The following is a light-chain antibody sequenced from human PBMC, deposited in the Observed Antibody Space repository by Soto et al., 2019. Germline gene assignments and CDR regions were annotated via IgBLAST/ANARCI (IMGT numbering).Light chain of an antibody. CDR1: QSVSSSS. Sequence: EIELTQSPGTLSLSTGEGATLSCRTSQSVSSSSLAWYQQKPGQAPRLLIYSASSRAPGIPDRFSGSGSETDFTLTISRLGPEDFAVYYCQQYGSSPITFGQGTRLEIK. V-gene: IGKV3-20*01. CDR2: SAS. J-gene: IGKJ5*01. CDR3: QQYGSSPIT.